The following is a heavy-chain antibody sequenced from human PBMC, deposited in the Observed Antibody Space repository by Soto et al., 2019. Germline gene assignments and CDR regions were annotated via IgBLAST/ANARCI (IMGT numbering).Heavy chain of an antibody. CDR3: ARGQAIYDY. Sequence: XXTLSLTCTVSGGSITSYYWSWIRQPPGKGMAWXGYIYXSGSTNYNPYXXSRVTISXXXSKTQFSLKLSSVTAADTAVYYCARGQAIYDYWGQGTLVTVSS. V-gene: IGHV4-59*01. CDR2: IYXSGST. CDR1: GGSITSYY. J-gene: IGHJ4*02.